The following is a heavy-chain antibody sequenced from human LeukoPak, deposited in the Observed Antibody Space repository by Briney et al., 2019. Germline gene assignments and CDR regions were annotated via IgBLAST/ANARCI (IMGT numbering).Heavy chain of an antibody. CDR3: AKERLVVEWLLRPPSAFDI. V-gene: IGHV3-30*18. D-gene: IGHD3-22*01. CDR2: ISYDRSNK. Sequence: GGSLRLSCAASGFTFSSYGMHWVRQAPGKGLEWVAVISYDRSNKYYADSVKGRFTISRDNSKNTLYLQMNSLRAEDTAVYYCAKERLVVEWLLRPPSAFDIWGQGTMVTVSS. CDR1: GFTFSSYG. J-gene: IGHJ3*02.